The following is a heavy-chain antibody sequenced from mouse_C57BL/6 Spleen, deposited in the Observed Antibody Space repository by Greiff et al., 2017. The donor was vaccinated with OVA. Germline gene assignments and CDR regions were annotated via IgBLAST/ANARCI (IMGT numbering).Heavy chain of an antibody. Sequence: VQLQQSGPELVKPGASVKISCKASGYTFTDYYMNWVKQSHGKSLEWIGDINPNNGGTSYNQKFKGKATLTVDKSSSTAYMELRSLTSEDSAVYYCARDYGNYVGAYWGQGTLVTVSA. CDR3: ARDYGNYVGAY. CDR1: GYTFTDYY. CDR2: INPNNGGT. V-gene: IGHV1-26*01. D-gene: IGHD2-1*01. J-gene: IGHJ3*01.